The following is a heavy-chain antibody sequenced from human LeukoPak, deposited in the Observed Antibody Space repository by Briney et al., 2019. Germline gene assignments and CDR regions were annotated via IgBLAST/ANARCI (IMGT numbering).Heavy chain of an antibody. Sequence: GGSPRLTCVASGFTVSSNYMSWVRQAPGKGLEWVSVIYSGGSTYYADSVKGRFTISRDNSKNTLYLQMNSLRAEDTAVYYCARDRYFDYWGQGTLVTVSS. J-gene: IGHJ4*02. V-gene: IGHV3-53*01. CDR1: GFTVSSNY. CDR3: ARDRYFDY. CDR2: IYSGGST.